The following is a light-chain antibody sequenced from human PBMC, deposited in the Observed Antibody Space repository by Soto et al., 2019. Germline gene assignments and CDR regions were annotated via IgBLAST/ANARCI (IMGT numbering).Light chain of an antibody. CDR2: RND. CDR1: SSNIGRDY. CDR3: AAWDDSLSGWV. V-gene: IGLV1-47*01. Sequence: QAVVTQPPSASGTPGQRVTISCSGSSSNIGRDYVNWYHQFPGTAPKVLIYRNDQRPSGVPDRFSGSKSGTSASLAISGLRSEDEADYYCAAWDDSLSGWVFGGGTKLTVL. J-gene: IGLJ3*02.